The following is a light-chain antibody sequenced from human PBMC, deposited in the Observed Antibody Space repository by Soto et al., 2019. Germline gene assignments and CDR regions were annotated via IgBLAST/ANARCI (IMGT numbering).Light chain of an antibody. CDR1: QSISSW. Sequence: DIQMTQSPSTLSASVGDRVTITCRASQSISSWLAWYQQKTGKAPKLLIYAASSLKSGIPSRFSGSGSETDFTLTISSLQPEDFASYYCQQSYSTPWTFGQGTKV. J-gene: IGKJ1*01. CDR3: QQSYSTPWT. CDR2: AAS. V-gene: IGKV1-39*01.